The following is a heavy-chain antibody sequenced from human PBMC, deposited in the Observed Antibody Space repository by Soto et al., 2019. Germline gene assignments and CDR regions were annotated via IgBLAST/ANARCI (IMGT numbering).Heavy chain of an antibody. V-gene: IGHV1-69*02. CDR1: GGTFSSYT. CDR2: IIPILGIA. CDR3: ARGGYSSGWYPELFDY. D-gene: IGHD6-19*01. Sequence: GASVKVSCKASGGTFSSYTISWVRQASGQGLEWMGRIIPILGIANYAQKFQGRVTITADKSTSTAYMELSSLRSEDTAVYYCARGGYSSGWYPELFDYWGQGTLVTVSS. J-gene: IGHJ4*02.